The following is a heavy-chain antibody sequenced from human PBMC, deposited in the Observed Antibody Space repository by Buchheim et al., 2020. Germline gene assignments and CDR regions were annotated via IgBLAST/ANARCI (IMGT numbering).Heavy chain of an antibody. CDR3: ARVGLRWVYRGTGGMDV. D-gene: IGHD4-23*01. Sequence: EVQLVESGGGLVQPGGSLRLSCAASGFTFSSYWMSWVRQAPGKGLEWVANINQDGSEKFFVVPVKGLFTISRDNPKHSLSRQMNSLRAEDTDVYYCARVGLRWVYRGTGGMDVWGQGTT. CDR1: GFTFSSYW. CDR2: INQDGSEK. J-gene: IGHJ6*02. V-gene: IGHV3-7*01.